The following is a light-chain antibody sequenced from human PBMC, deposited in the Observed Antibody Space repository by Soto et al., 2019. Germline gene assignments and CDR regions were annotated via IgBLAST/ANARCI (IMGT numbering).Light chain of an antibody. CDR2: DAS. CDR1: QSISSN. Sequence: EIVMTQSPATLSVSPGERATLSCRVSQSISSNLAWYQHKPGQAPRLLIYDASTRGTGIPGRFSGSGSGTEFTLTISSLQSEDVAVYYCQQYNNWPPWTFGQGTKVEVK. V-gene: IGKV3-15*01. J-gene: IGKJ1*01. CDR3: QQYNNWPPWT.